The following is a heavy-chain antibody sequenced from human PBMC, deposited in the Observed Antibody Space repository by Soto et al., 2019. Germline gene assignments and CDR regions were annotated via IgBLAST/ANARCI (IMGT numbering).Heavy chain of an antibody. Sequence: QVKLVQSGAEVKKPGAAVKVSCKASGYTFTSYDINWLRLATGQGLEWMGWMNPNSGNTAYAQKFQGRVNMTRNTSLSTVYMELSILRSEETAVYYCASLKQDHAVDWGQGTLVTVSS. J-gene: IGHJ4*02. V-gene: IGHV1-8*01. CDR2: MNPNSGNT. D-gene: IGHD2-2*01. CDR1: GYTFTSYD. CDR3: ASLKQDHAVD.